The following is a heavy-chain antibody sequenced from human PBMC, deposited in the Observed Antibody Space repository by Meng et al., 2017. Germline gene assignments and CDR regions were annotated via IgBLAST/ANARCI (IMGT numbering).Heavy chain of an antibody. CDR3: AREPRGYSGYVSGY. J-gene: IGHJ4*02. Sequence: SETLLTCTVSGGSISSGSYYWSWIRQPAGKGLEWIGRIYTSGSTNYNPSLKSRVTISVDTSKNQFSLKLSSVTAADTAVYYCAREPRGYSGYVSGYWGQGTLVTVSS. CDR1: GGSISSGSYY. V-gene: IGHV4-61*02. D-gene: IGHD5-12*01. CDR2: IYTSGST.